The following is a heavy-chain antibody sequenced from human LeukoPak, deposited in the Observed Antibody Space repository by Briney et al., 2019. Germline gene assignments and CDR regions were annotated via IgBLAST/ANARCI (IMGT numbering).Heavy chain of an antibody. D-gene: IGHD6-6*01. J-gene: IGHJ4*02. CDR1: GGSFSGYY. CDR2: IYHSGST. Sequence: PSETLSLTCAVYGGSFSGYYWSWIRQPPGKGLEWIGEIYHSGSTNYNPSLKSRVTISVDKSKNQFSLKLSSVTAADTAVYYCARVTAARPDYFDYWGQGTLVTVSS. V-gene: IGHV4-34*01. CDR3: ARVTAARPDYFDY.